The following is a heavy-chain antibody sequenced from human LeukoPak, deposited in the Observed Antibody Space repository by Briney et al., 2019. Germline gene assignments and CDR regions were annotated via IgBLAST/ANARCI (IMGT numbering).Heavy chain of an antibody. J-gene: IGHJ3*02. CDR1: GFTFSSYG. Sequence: SGGSLRLSCAASGFTFSSYGMHWARQAPGKGLEWVAVISYDGSNKYYADSVKGRFTISRDNSKNTLYLQMNSLRAEDTAVYYCARDGGGATGGYDAFDIWGQGTMVTVSS. V-gene: IGHV3-30*03. D-gene: IGHD3-16*01. CDR3: ARDGGGATGGYDAFDI. CDR2: ISYDGSNK.